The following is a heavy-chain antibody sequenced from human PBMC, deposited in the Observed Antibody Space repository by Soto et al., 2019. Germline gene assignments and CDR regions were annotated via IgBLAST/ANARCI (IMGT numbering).Heavy chain of an antibody. CDR1: GFTFSDHY. CDR2: TRNKANSYTT. CDR3: ASSATVVTLGYYYYGMDV. V-gene: IGHV3-72*01. J-gene: IGHJ6*02. D-gene: IGHD4-17*01. Sequence: SQTLSCAASGFTFSDHYMDWVRQAPGKGLEWVGRTRNKANSYTTEYAASGKGRFTIPRDDSKTSLYLQMNSLKTEDTAVYYWASSATVVTLGYYYYGMDVWGQGTTVSVS.